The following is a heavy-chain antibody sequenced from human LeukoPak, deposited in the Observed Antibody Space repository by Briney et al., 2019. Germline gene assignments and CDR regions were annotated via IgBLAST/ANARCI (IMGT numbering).Heavy chain of an antibody. CDR1: GGSIRSYY. CDR3: AARIAVAGTPFVS. D-gene: IGHD6-19*01. V-gene: IGHV4-59*01. Sequence: SETLSLTCTVSGGSIRSYYWSWIRQPPGKGLEWIGYVYYSGITNYNPSLKSRVTISVDTSKNQFSLKLGSVTAADTAVYYCAARIAVAGTPFVSWGQGTLVTVSS. J-gene: IGHJ4*02. CDR2: VYYSGIT.